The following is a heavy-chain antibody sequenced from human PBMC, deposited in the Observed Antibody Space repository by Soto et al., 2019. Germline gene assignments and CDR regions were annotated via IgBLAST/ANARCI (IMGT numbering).Heavy chain of an antibody. D-gene: IGHD6-6*01. Sequence: GGSLKISCKGSGYNFTTYWIGWVPQVPGKGLEWMGIISTGDSNTRYSPSFQGQVTISAYKSITSAYLQGNRLKASDTAMYPCARRYRSSMANMAVWGQGTTVTVSS. CDR1: GYNFTTYW. V-gene: IGHV5-51*01. CDR3: ARRYRSSMANMAV. J-gene: IGHJ6*02. CDR2: ISTGDSNT.